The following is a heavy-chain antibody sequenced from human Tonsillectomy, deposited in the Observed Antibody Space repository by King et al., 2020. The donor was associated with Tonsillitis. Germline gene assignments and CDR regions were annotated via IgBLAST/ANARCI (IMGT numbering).Heavy chain of an antibody. V-gene: IGHV1-18*01. CDR1: GYTFTSYG. J-gene: IGHJ6*03. CDR2: ISANNGNT. Sequence: VQLVESGPEVKKPGASVKVSCKASGYTFTSYGISWVRQAPGQGLEWMGWISANNGNTNYAQKLQGRVTMTTDTSTRTAYMELRSLRSDDTAVYYCAREGSYYPEDYYYYYMDVWGKGTTVTVSS. CDR3: AREGSYYPEDYYYYYMDV. D-gene: IGHD3-10*01.